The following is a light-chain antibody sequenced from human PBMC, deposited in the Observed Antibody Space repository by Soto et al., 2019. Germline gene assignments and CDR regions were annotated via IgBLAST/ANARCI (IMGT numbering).Light chain of an antibody. CDR2: EVS. J-gene: IGLJ2*01. V-gene: IGLV2-14*01. CDR1: SSDVGGYNY. CDR3: SSYTSSSPVV. Sequence: QSVLTQPRSVSGSPGQSVTISCTGTSSDVGGYNYVSWYQQHPGKAPKLMIYEVSNRPSGVSNRFSGSKSGNTASLTISGLQAEDEADYYCSSYTSSSPVVFGGGTKLTVL.